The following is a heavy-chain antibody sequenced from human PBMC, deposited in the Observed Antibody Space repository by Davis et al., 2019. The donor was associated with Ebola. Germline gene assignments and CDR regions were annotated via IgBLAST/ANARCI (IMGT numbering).Heavy chain of an antibody. J-gene: IGHJ4*02. CDR1: GFTFSSYG. CDR3: AKDVAGAHIYYFDY. Sequence: GESLKISCAASGFTFSSYGMHWVRQAPGKGLEWVAVIWYDGSNKYYADSVKGRFTISRDNSKNTLYLQMNSLRAEDTAVYYCAKDVAGAHIYYFDYWGQGTLVTVSS. CDR2: IWYDGSNK. V-gene: IGHV3-33*06. D-gene: IGHD1-26*01.